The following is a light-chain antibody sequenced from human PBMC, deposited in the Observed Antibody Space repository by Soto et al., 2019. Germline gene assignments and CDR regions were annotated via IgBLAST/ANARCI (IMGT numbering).Light chain of an antibody. CDR2: GAS. J-gene: IGKJ1*01. CDR1: QSVSSSS. Sequence: EIVLTQSPGTLSLSPGESATLSCRASQSVSSSSLAWYQQKPGQAPRLLIYGASSRATGIPDRFSGSGSGTDFTLTISRLEPEDFAVYYCHQYDSWTFGQGTKVDIK. CDR3: HQYDSWT. V-gene: IGKV3-20*01.